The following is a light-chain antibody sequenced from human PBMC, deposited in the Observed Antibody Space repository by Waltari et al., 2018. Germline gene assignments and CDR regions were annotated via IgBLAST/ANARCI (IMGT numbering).Light chain of an antibody. J-gene: IGLJ2*01. CDR1: ISDIGDYNG. Sequence: QSALTQPPSVSKSLGQSVTISCTGTISDIGDYNGFSWYQQRSGTAPRLLIYEVSERPSGVSDRFSGSKSGNTASLTISGLQAEDEADYYCGSYRSGDTFLFGGGTRLTVL. CDR2: EVS. V-gene: IGLV2-11*01. CDR3: GSYRSGDTFL.